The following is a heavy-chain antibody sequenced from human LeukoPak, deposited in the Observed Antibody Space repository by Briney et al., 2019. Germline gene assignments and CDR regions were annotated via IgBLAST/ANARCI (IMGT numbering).Heavy chain of an antibody. CDR2: IKSKTDGGTT. J-gene: IGHJ6*04. CDR1: GFTFSNAW. Sequence: GGSLRLSCAASGFTFSNAWMSWVRQAPGKGLEWVGRIKSKTDGGTTDYAAPVKGRFTISRDDSKTTLYLQMNSLKTEDTAVYYCTTYSYALNYYYGMDVWGKGTTVTVSS. CDR3: TTYSYALNYYYGMDV. V-gene: IGHV3-15*01. D-gene: IGHD5-18*01.